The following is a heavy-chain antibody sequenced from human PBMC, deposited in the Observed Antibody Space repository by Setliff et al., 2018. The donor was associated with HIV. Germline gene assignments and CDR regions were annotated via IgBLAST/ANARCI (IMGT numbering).Heavy chain of an antibody. CDR2: IIPSFGTA. J-gene: IGHJ4*02. D-gene: IGHD2-21*02. Sequence: GASVKVSCKASGGTFSSYAIRRVRQAPGQGLEWVGGIIPSFGTANYAQKFQGRVTITTDESTSTAYMELSSLRSEDTAVYYCALLNHIVVVTALLPGDYWGQGTPVTVSS. CDR1: GGTFSSYA. CDR3: ALLNHIVVVTALLPGDY. V-gene: IGHV1-69*05.